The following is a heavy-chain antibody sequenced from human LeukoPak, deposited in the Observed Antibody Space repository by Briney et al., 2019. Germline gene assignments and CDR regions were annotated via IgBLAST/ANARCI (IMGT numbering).Heavy chain of an antibody. D-gene: IGHD6-13*01. J-gene: IGHJ4*02. CDR1: GFTFSSYA. Sequence: GGSLRLSCAASGFTFSSYAMSWVRQAPGKGLEWVSAISISGENTYYAGSVKGRFTISRDNSKSTLYLQMNNLTAEDTAIYSCMRMRLASPGNVYWGQGTLVTVSS. CDR3: MRMRLASPGNVY. CDR2: ISISGENT. V-gene: IGHV3-23*01.